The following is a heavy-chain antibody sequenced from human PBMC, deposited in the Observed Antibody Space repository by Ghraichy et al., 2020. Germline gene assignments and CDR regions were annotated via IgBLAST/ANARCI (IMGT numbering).Heavy chain of an antibody. D-gene: IGHD2-15*01. CDR3: ARDRVPVVVVAAGLDY. CDR2: IWYDGSNK. Sequence: GGSLRLSCAASGFTFSSYGMHWVRQAPGKGLEWVAVIWYDGSNKYYADSVTGRFTISRDISKNTLYLQMNSLRAEDTAVYYCARDRVPVVVVAAGLDYWGQGTLGTVSS. CDR1: GFTFSSYG. J-gene: IGHJ4*02. V-gene: IGHV3-33*01.